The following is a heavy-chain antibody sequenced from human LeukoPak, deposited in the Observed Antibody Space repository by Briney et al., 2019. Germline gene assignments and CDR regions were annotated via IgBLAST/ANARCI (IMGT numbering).Heavy chain of an antibody. J-gene: IGHJ6*02. CDR2: IKPSGGGT. D-gene: IGHD2-2*01. Sequence: ASVKVSCKASGYTFTSYDMQWVRQAPGQGFEWLGMIKPSGGGTNYAQKLQGRVTMTRDTSTSTVYLELSSLRSEDTAVYYCARWVGGPAGINYYGMDVWGQGTTVTVSS. CDR1: GYTFTSYD. V-gene: IGHV1-46*01. CDR3: ARWVGGPAGINYYGMDV.